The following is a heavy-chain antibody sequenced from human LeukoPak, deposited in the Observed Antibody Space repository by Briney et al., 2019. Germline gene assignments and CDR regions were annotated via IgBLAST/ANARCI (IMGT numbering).Heavy chain of an antibody. CDR1: GFSVSTSGVG. J-gene: IGHJ4*02. CDR2: IYWVDDK. D-gene: IGHD3-22*01. CDR3: ATTYYYDTSGYYSVNYFEY. Sequence: SGPTLVNPTQTLTLTCTFSGFSVSTSGVGVGWIRQSPGKALEWLALIYWVDDKRYSPSLKSSLTITKDTSKNQVVLTMTNMDPVDTATYYCATTYYYDTSGYYSVNYFEYWGQGTLVTVSS. V-gene: IGHV2-5*02.